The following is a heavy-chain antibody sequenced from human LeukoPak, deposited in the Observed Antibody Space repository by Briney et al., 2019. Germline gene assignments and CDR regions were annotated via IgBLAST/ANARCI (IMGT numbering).Heavy chain of an antibody. Sequence: SETLSLTCAVYGGSFSGYYWSWIRQPPGKGLEWIGEINHSGSTNYNPSLKSRVTISVDTSKNQFSLKLSSVTAADTAVYYCAGMVRGTVSYYYGMDVWGQGTTVTVSS. CDR2: INHSGST. CDR1: GGSFSGYY. CDR3: AGMVRGTVSYYYGMDV. V-gene: IGHV4-34*01. J-gene: IGHJ6*02. D-gene: IGHD3-10*01.